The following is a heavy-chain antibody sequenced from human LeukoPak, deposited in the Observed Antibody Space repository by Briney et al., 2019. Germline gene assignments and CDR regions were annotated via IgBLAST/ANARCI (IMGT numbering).Heavy chain of an antibody. CDR1: GASISSNNYY. Sequence: SGTLSLTCTVSGASISSNNYYWTWIRQHPEKGLEWIGYIHYSGSTSYNPSLESRLTISLDTSENQFSLKLSSVTGADPAVYYCARLRRDGHNLYSFGYWGQGTLVTVSS. CDR2: IHYSGST. CDR3: ARLRRDGHNLYSFGY. J-gene: IGHJ4*02. D-gene: IGHD5-24*01. V-gene: IGHV4-31*03.